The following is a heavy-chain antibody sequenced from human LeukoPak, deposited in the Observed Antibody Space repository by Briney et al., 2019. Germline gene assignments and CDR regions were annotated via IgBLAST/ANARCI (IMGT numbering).Heavy chain of an antibody. Sequence: GASVKVSCKASGYTFTDYYMHWVRQAPGQGLEWMGWINPNTGGTIYAQKFQGSVIMTRDTSISTAYMELSRVRSDDTAVYYCARDRYSGSYQPFDYWGQGTLVTVSS. CDR2: INPNTGGT. D-gene: IGHD1-26*01. CDR3: ARDRYSGSYQPFDY. J-gene: IGHJ4*02. V-gene: IGHV1-2*02. CDR1: GYTFTDYY.